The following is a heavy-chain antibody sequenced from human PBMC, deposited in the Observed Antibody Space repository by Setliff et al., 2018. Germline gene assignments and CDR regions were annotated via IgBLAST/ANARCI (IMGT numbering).Heavy chain of an antibody. CDR2: ISAYNINT. D-gene: IGHD1-26*01. CDR1: GYSFGNYG. Sequence: ASVKVSCKASGYSFGNYGMNWVRQAPGQGLEWMGWISAYNINTNYAKKFQGRVTMTTDTSANIAYMELRSLRSDDTAVYFCARDRKWELPGYKSGMDVWGQGTTVTVS. J-gene: IGHJ6*02. CDR3: ARDRKWELPGYKSGMDV. V-gene: IGHV1-18*01.